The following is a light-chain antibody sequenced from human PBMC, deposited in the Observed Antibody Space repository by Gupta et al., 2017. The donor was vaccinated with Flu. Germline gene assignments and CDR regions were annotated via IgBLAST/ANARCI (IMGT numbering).Light chain of an antibody. CDR3: QQNDAPPHT. Sequence: VLTQPPASLAVSLGERATINCKSSQSVLFSSINRKYLHWYQQKPGQPPKLLISWASTRESGVPDRFSGSGSGTDFNLTISSLQAEDVAVYYCQQNDAPPHTFGGGTKVEIK. J-gene: IGKJ4*01. CDR2: WAS. V-gene: IGKV4-1*01. CDR1: QSVLFSSINRKY.